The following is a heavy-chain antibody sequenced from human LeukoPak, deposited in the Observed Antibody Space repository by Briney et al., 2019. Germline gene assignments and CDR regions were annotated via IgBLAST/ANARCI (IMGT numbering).Heavy chain of an antibody. D-gene: IGHD2-15*01. CDR3: AREVGYCTGGSCFFMDV. V-gene: IGHV3-7*03. CDR2: INHNGNVN. Sequence: GGSPRLSCAASGFTFSSYWMNWARQAPGKGLEWVASINHNGNVNYYVDSVKGRFTISRDNSNNKLHLQMNSLRVEDTAVYYCAREVGYCTGGSCFFMDVWGQGTTVTVFS. CDR1: GFTFSSYW. J-gene: IGHJ6*02.